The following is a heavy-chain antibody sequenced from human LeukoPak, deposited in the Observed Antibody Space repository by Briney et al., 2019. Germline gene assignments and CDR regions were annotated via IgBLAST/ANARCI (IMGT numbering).Heavy chain of an antibody. Sequence: GRSLRLSCAASGFIFKTYAMHWVRQAPGKGLQWVAVISYDGTNKYYADSVKGRFTLSRDNSKNTLYLQMNSLRAEDTALYYCARGDDYGSGNTNYYFDYWGQGTLVTVSS. CDR3: ARGDDYGSGNTNYYFDY. J-gene: IGHJ4*02. CDR2: ISYDGTNK. V-gene: IGHV3-30-3*01. CDR1: GFIFKTYA. D-gene: IGHD3-10*01.